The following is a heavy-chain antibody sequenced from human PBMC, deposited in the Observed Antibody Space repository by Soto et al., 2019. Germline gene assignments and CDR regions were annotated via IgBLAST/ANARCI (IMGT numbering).Heavy chain of an antibody. D-gene: IGHD4-17*01. Sequence: SETLSLTCTVSGGSISSSSYYWGWIRQPPGKGLEWIGRIYYSGSTYYNPSLKSRVTISVDTSKNQFSLKLSSVTAADTAVYYCARSPPPYGAPDYWGQGTLVTVSS. CDR3: ARSPPPYGAPDY. V-gene: IGHV4-39*07. J-gene: IGHJ4*02. CDR1: GGSISSSSYY. CDR2: IYYSGST.